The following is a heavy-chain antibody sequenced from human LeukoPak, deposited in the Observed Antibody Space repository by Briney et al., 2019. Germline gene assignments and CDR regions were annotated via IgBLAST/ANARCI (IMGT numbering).Heavy chain of an antibody. D-gene: IGHD2-2*01. J-gene: IGHJ5*02. CDR1: VGSISSYY. Sequence: SETLSLTCTVCVGSISSYYWSWIRQPPGKGREWIGYIHYSGSTNYNPSLKSRVTISVDTSKKQFSLKLSSVTAADTAVYYCARGGGGYCSSTSCYVDWFDPWGQGTLVTVSS. CDR2: IHYSGST. V-gene: IGHV4-59*01. CDR3: ARGGGGYCSSTSCYVDWFDP.